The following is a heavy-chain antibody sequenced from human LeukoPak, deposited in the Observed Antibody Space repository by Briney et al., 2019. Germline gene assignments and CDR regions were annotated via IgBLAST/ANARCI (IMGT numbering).Heavy chain of an antibody. J-gene: IGHJ3*02. Sequence: PSETLSLTCTVSGGSISSYYWSWIRQPPGKGLEWIGYIYYSGSTNYNPSLKSRVTISVDTSKNQFSLKLSSVTAADTAVYYCARAGDTFRPGAFDIWGQGTMVTVSS. D-gene: IGHD2/OR15-2a*01. CDR1: GGSISSYY. CDR2: IYYSGST. CDR3: ARAGDTFRPGAFDI. V-gene: IGHV4-59*01.